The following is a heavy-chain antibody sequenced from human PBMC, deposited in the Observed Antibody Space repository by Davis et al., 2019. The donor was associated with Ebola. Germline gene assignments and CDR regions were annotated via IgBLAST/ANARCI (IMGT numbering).Heavy chain of an antibody. D-gene: IGHD1-26*01. J-gene: IGHJ3*02. CDR2: FSYGDNTH. CDR1: GASISSRSYY. CDR3: AIPWYSGTYYDAYDI. Sequence: MPSETLSLTCTVSGASISSRSYYWGWIRQPPGKGLEWVGSFSYGDNTHYYNPSLRRRVTISVDTSRNQLSLKLSSATAADTAVYYCAIPWYSGTYYDAYDIWGQGTMVAVSS. V-gene: IGHV4-39*01.